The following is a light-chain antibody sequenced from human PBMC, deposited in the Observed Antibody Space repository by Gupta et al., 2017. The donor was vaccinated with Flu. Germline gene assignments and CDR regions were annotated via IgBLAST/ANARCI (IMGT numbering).Light chain of an antibody. CDR2: GAS. CDR1: LSVSSN. J-gene: IGKJ1*01. V-gene: IGKV3-15*01. CDR3: QQYNNWYWA. Sequence: GERATLSCRASLSVSSNLAWYQQKPGQAPRLLIYGASTRATGIPARFSGSGSGTEFTLTISSLQSEDFAVYFCQQYNNWYWAFGQGTKVEIK.